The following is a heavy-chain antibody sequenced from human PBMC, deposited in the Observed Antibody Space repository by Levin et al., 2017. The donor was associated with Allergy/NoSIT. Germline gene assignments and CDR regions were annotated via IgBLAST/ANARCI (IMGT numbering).Heavy chain of an antibody. Sequence: ASVKVSCKVSGYTLTELSMHWVRQAPGKGLEWMGGFDPEDGETIYAQKFQGRVTMTEDTSTDTAYMELSSLRSEDTAVYYCATDTVFMGYGSGSYGSLDYWGQGTLVTVSS. CDR3: ATDTVFMGYGSGSYGSLDY. CDR2: FDPEDGET. V-gene: IGHV1-24*01. D-gene: IGHD3-10*01. J-gene: IGHJ4*02. CDR1: GYTLTELS.